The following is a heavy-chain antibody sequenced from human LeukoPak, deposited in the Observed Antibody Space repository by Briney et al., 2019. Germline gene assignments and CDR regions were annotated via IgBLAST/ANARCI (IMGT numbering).Heavy chain of an antibody. J-gene: IGHJ6*03. CDR2: INPNSGGT. D-gene: IGHD2/OR15-2a*01. CDR1: GYTFTGYY. CDR3: ARFLRNYYYYIDV. Sequence: ASVKVSCTASGYTFTGYYMHWVRQAPGQGLEWMGWINPNSGGTNYAQKFQGRVTMTRDTSISTAYMELSRLRSDDTAVYYCARFLRNYYYYIDVWGKGTTVTVSS. V-gene: IGHV1-2*02.